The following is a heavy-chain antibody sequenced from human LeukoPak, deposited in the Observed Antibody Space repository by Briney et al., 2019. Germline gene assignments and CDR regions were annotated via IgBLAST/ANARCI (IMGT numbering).Heavy chain of an antibody. V-gene: IGHV3-48*01. CDR2: ISSSSSTV. J-gene: IGHJ6*02. D-gene: IGHD3-3*01. CDR1: GFTFNTYG. Sequence: GGSLRLSCAASGFTFNTYGMNWVRQAPGKGLEWVAFISSSSSTVYYADSVKGRFTISRDNSKNTLYLQTNSLRAEDTAVYYCAKDRRITIFGVVTKYYYGMDVWGQGTTVTVSS. CDR3: AKDRRITIFGVVTKYYYGMDV.